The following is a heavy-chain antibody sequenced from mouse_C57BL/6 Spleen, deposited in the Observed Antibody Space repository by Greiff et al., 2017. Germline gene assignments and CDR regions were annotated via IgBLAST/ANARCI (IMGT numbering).Heavy chain of an antibody. J-gene: IGHJ2*01. D-gene: IGHD1-1*02. Sequence: DVHLVESEGGLVQPGCSMKLSCTASGFTFSDYYMAWVSQVPEQGLEWVANINYDGSSTYYLDSLKSRFIISRDNAKNILYLQMSSLKSEDTATYYCARNYGYFDDWGQGTTLTVSS. CDR3: ARNYGYFDD. V-gene: IGHV5-16*01. CDR2: INYDGSST. CDR1: GFTFSDYY.